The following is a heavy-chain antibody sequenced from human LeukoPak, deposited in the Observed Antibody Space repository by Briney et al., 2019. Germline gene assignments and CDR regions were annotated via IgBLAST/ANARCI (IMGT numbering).Heavy chain of an antibody. CDR3: ARGHFWSGYYLYDY. V-gene: IGHV4-31*03. CDR2: IYYSGST. Sequence: PSQTLSLTCTVSGGSVNSNSYHWTWIRQHPGKGLECIGYIYYSGSTYYSPSLKSRVTISVDTSKNQFSLKLSSVTAADTAVYYCARGHFWSGYYLYDYWGQGTLVTVSS. J-gene: IGHJ4*02. D-gene: IGHD3-3*02. CDR1: GGSVNSNSYH.